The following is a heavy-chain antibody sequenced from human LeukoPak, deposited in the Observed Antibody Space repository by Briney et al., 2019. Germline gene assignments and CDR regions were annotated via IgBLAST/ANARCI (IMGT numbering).Heavy chain of an antibody. J-gene: IGHJ3*02. D-gene: IGHD6-13*01. CDR2: IYTSGST. CDR3: AREGQQLLRSNAFDI. CDR1: GGSISSYY. Sequence: SETLSLTCTVSGGSISSYYWSWIRQPAGKGLEWIGRIYTSGSTNYNPSLKSRVTMSVDTSKNQFSLKLSSVTAADTAVYYCAREGQQLLRSNAFDIWGQGTMATVSS. V-gene: IGHV4-4*07.